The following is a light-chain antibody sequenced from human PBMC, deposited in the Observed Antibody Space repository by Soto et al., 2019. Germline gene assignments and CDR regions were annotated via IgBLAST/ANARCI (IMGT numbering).Light chain of an antibody. V-gene: IGLV6-57*02. CDR1: GGSIASNY. J-gene: IGLJ2*01. Sequence: NFMLTQPHSVSESPGKTVTISCTGSGGSIASNYVQWYQQRPGSAPTTVIYKDDQRPSGVPDRFSGSIDSSSNSASLTISGLKTEDGADYYCQSYDSSNHVVFGGGTKLTVL. CDR2: KDD. CDR3: QSYDSSNHVV.